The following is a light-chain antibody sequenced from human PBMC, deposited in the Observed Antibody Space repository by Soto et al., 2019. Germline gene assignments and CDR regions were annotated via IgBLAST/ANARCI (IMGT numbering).Light chain of an antibody. Sequence: EIVLTQSPGTLSLSPGERATLSCRASQSVSSAYLAWYQHKPGQPPTLLIYAASSSVTGIPDRFSGSGSGTNFTVTISRLEPEDFAEYYCQQYRSSSTSTFGQGTKGEIQ. CDR1: QSVSSAY. CDR2: AAS. V-gene: IGKV3-20*01. J-gene: IGKJ1*01. CDR3: QQYRSSSTST.